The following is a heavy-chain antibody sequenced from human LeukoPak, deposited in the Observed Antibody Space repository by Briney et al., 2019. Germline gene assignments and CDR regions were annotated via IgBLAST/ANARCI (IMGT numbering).Heavy chain of an antibody. J-gene: IGHJ4*02. CDR2: INHSGST. Sequence: SETLSLTCAVYGGSFSGYYWSWIRQPPGKGLEGIGEINHSGSTNYNPSLKSRVTISVDTSKNQFSLKLSSVTAADTAVYYCAREWSSSSNNTFDYWGQGTLVTVSS. CDR3: AREWSSSSNNTFDY. CDR1: GGSFSGYY. D-gene: IGHD6-6*01. V-gene: IGHV4-34*01.